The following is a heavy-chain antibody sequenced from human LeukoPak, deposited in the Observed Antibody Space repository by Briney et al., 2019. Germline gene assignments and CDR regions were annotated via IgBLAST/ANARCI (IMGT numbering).Heavy chain of an antibody. D-gene: IGHD4-23*01. V-gene: IGHV3-64*01. Sequence: GGSLRLSCAASGFTLSSYAMHWVRQAPGKGLEYVSAISSNGGSTYYANSVKGRFTISRDNSKNTVYLQMGSPRPEDMAVYYCARDRWGYPNYLDYWGQGTLVTVSS. CDR2: ISSNGGST. J-gene: IGHJ4*02. CDR1: GFTLSSYA. CDR3: ARDRWGYPNYLDY.